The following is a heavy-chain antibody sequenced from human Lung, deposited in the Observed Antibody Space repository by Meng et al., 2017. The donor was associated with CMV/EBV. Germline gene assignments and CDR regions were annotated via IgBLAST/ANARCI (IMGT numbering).Heavy chain of an antibody. CDR1: GYSFSGFY. D-gene: IGHD6-19*01. CDR3: AKSSDNGWSS. V-gene: IGHV1-2*06. J-gene: IGHJ4*01. CDR2: VNPISDDT. Sequence: AQLVQSGVAVTRPGASVKISCQASGYSFSGFYLNWARQAPGHVLEWLGRVNPISDDTHLAQKFEGRITVTRGATINTACMELTRLRPDDTAVYYCAKSSDNGWSSWGPGTLVTVSS.